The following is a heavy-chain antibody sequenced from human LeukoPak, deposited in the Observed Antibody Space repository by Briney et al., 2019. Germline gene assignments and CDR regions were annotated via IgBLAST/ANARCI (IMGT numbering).Heavy chain of an antibody. CDR3: ARGSNYYDSSGYYYFQH. CDR1: GGSFSGYY. D-gene: IGHD3-22*01. CDR2: INHSGST. Sequence: SETLSLTCAVYGGSFSGYYWSWIRQPPGKGLEWIGEINHSGSTNYNPSLKSRVTISVDTSKNQFSLKLSSVTAADTAVYYCARGSNYYDSSGYYYFQHWGQGTLVTVSS. V-gene: IGHV4-34*01. J-gene: IGHJ1*01.